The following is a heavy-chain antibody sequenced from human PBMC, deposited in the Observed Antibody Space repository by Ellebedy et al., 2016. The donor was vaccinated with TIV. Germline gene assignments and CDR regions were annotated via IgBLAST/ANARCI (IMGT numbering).Heavy chain of an antibody. V-gene: IGHV1-24*01. Sequence: AASVKVSCKVSGYTLTEISMHWVRQAPGKGLEWMGGLDPEDGEAIYAQKFQGRVTMTEDTSTGTAYMELSRLRSEDTAVYYCATVPPYNWNTRAGACFGYWGQGTLVTISS. CDR1: GYTLTEIS. CDR2: LDPEDGEA. D-gene: IGHD1-20*01. CDR3: ATVPPYNWNTRAGACFGY. J-gene: IGHJ4*02.